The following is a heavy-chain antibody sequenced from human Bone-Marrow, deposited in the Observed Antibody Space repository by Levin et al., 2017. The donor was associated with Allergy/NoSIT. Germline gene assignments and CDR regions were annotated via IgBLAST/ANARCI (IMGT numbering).Heavy chain of an antibody. D-gene: IGHD3-22*01. CDR1: GGTFSSYA. CDR3: ARGQDYYDSSGYYLPRLEPDY. V-gene: IGHV1-69*04. J-gene: IGHJ4*02. Sequence: SVKVSCKASGGTFSSYAISWVRQAPGQGLEWMGRIIPILGIANYAQKFQGRVTITADKSTSTAYMELSSLRSEDTAVYYCARGQDYYDSSGYYLPRLEPDYWGQGTLVTVSS. CDR2: IIPILGIA.